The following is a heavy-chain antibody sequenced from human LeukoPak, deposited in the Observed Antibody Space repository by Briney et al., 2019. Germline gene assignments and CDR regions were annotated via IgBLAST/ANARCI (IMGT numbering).Heavy chain of an antibody. J-gene: IGHJ6*02. Sequence: GGSLRLSCTASGFTFGDYAMSWFRQAPGKGLEWEGFIRSKDYGGTTEYAASVKGRFTISRDDSKSIAYLQMNSLKIEDTAVYYCTRVPALDNFWSGYYGMDVWGQGTTVTVSS. CDR3: TRVPALDNFWSGYYGMDV. D-gene: IGHD3-3*01. V-gene: IGHV3-49*03. CDR2: IRSKDYGGTT. CDR1: GFTFGDYA.